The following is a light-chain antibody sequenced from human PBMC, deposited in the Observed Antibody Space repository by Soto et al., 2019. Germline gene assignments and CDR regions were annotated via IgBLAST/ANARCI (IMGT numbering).Light chain of an antibody. CDR3: SSQAGSNSYV. J-gene: IGLJ1*01. CDR2: EVT. Sequence: QSVLTQPPSASGSPGQSVTISCTGTSSDIGGYNYVSWYQQHPGKAPKLIIYEVTKRPSGVPDRFSGSKSGNTASLTVSGLQAEDEADYYCSSQAGSNSYVFGTGTKVTVL. V-gene: IGLV2-8*01. CDR1: SSDIGGYNY.